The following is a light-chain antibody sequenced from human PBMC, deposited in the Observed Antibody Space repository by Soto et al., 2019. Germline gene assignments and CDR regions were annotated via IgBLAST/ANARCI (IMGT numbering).Light chain of an antibody. CDR1: QSIYSS. J-gene: IGKJ2*01. V-gene: IGKV1-39*01. CDR3: QQSYSAPYT. Sequence: DIQMTQSQPYLSASVGDRVNVTCRASQSIYSSLNWYHQKPGKAPKLLIYAASNLQSGVPSRFSGSGSGTDVTLSISSLQPEDFATYYCQQSYSAPYTFGQGTKLEI. CDR2: AAS.